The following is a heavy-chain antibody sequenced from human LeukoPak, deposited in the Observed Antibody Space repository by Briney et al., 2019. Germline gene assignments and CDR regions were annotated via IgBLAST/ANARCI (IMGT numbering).Heavy chain of an antibody. CDR2: INSDGSTT. CDR3: ATTDHSGSIRVFEY. V-gene: IGHV3-74*01. CDR1: GFTFSSYW. J-gene: IGHJ4*02. D-gene: IGHD3-22*01. Sequence: PGGSLRLSCASSGFTFSSYWMHWVRQAPGKGLVWVSRINSDGSTTTYADSVRGRFTISRDNAKNTLYLQMDSLRDDDTAIYYCATTDHSGSIRVFEYWGQGVLVTVSS.